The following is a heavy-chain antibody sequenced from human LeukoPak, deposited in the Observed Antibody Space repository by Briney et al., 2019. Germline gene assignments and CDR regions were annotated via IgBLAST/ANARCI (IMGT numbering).Heavy chain of an antibody. CDR1: GFMFADYA. Sequence: GGSLRLSCAASGFMFADYAMSWARPGPGRGLEWFATIRASGDSTYLSDCVKGRFTIARNNSGKTLILQLNSLRAADTAIYYGAKDSGRGSYTYDCWGQGPLVTVSS. CDR2: IRASGDST. V-gene: IGHV3-23*01. CDR3: AKDSGRGSYTYDC. D-gene: IGHD1-26*01. J-gene: IGHJ4*02.